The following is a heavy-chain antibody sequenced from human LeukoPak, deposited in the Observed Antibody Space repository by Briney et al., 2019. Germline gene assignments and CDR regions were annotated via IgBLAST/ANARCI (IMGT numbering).Heavy chain of an antibody. CDR1: GFTVSSNY. J-gene: IGHJ4*02. D-gene: IGHD4-17*01. Sequence: PGGSLRLSCAASGFTVSSNYMSWVRQAPGKGLEWVSVIYSGGSTYYADSVKGRLTISRDNSKNTLYLQMNSLRAEDTAVYYCARDPYGDYFFDYWGQGTLVTVSS. CDR3: ARDPYGDYFFDY. V-gene: IGHV3-66*01. CDR2: IYSGGST.